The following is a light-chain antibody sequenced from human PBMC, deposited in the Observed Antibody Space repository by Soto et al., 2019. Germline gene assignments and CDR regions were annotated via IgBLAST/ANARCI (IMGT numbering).Light chain of an antibody. J-gene: IGKJ4*01. CDR1: RGIGSW. CDR3: QQASNCPWVS. CDR2: GAS. Sequence: DIQMTQSPSSVSASVGDRVTITCRARRGIGSWLAWYQQKPGKAPRLLIYGASTLQSGVPSRFSGSGSGTAFTLTISILQPEDFVTYCCQQASNCPWVSCGGGSKVEV. V-gene: IGKV1-12*02.